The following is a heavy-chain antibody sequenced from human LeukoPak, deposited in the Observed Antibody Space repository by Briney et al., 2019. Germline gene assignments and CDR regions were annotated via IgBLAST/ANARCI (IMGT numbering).Heavy chain of an antibody. V-gene: IGHV5-51*01. D-gene: IGHD2-2*01. CDR2: IYPGDSDP. Sequence: GESRKISCKASGYSFTTHWIGWVRQMPGKGLEWMGIIYPGDSDPRYSPSFQGHVTISADKSISTAYLQWSSLKASDTAMYFCVRHATTYCRSTSCYYMDVWGKGTTVTISS. CDR3: VRHATTYCRSTSCYYMDV. J-gene: IGHJ6*03. CDR1: GYSFTTHW.